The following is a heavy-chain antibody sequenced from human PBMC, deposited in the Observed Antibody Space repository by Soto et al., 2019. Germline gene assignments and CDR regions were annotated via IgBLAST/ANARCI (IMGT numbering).Heavy chain of an antibody. CDR1: GYTFTNFG. CDR2: ISPSNGNT. V-gene: IGHV1-18*01. J-gene: IGHJ5*02. CDR3: ARGGLGYCSGGSCPSNWFDP. D-gene: IGHD2-15*01. Sequence: QVQLVQSGAELKKPGASVKVSCKASGYTFTNFGITWVRQAPGQGLEWMGWISPSNGNTNYIQNLQGRVTMTTDTSTSTAYMELRSLRSDDTAVYYCARGGLGYCSGGSCPSNWFDPWGQGTLVTVSS.